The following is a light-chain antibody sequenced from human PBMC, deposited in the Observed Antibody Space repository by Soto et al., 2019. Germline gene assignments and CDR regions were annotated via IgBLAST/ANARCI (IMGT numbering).Light chain of an antibody. CDR1: QGISNY. J-gene: IGKJ1*01. Sequence: DIHMTQSPSSLSASVGDRVTINCRASQGISNYLGWYQQKPGKVPKSLIYSASSLQSGVPSKFSGSGSGTDFTLTISDMQPDDLATYYCQQYYRYPWTFGQGTKVEIK. V-gene: IGKV1-16*02. CDR2: SAS. CDR3: QQYYRYPWT.